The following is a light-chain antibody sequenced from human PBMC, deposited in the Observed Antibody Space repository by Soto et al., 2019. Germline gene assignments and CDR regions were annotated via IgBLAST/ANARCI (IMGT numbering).Light chain of an antibody. CDR1: QSVDID. Sequence: EVVLTQSPATLSVSPGERVTLSCRASQSVDIDLAWYQQIPGQAPRLLIYGASTRAPDMPGRFSGRGSGTEFTLTISSLRPDDFATYYCQQYHNYAYTFGQGTKVDI. CDR2: GAS. V-gene: IGKV3-15*01. J-gene: IGKJ1*01. CDR3: QQYHNYAYT.